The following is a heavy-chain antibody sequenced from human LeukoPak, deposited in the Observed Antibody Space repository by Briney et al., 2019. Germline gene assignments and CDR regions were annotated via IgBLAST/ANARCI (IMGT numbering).Heavy chain of an antibody. CDR3: ARGGFWGDYVWGSYRPVDY. D-gene: IGHD3-16*02. CDR1: GFTFSSYS. CDR2: IYYSGST. J-gene: IGHJ4*02. Sequence: PGGSLRLSCAASGFTFSSYSMNWVRQPPGKGLEWIGYIYYSGSTNYNPSLKSRVTISVDTSKNQFSLKLSSVTAADTAVYYCARGGFWGDYVWGSYRPVDYWGQGTLVTVSS. V-gene: IGHV4-59*01.